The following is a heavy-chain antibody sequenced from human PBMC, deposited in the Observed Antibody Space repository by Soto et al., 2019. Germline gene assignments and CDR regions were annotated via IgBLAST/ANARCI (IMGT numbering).Heavy chain of an antibody. Sequence: SETLSLTCAVYGGSFSGYYWSWIRQPPGKGLEWIGEINHSGSTNYNPSLKSRVTISVDTSKNQFSLKLRSVTAADTAVYYCARGWRDVYYYYGMDVWGQGTTVTVSS. J-gene: IGHJ6*02. CDR1: GGSFSGYY. V-gene: IGHV4-34*01. CDR3: ARGWRDVYYYYGMDV. CDR2: INHSGST.